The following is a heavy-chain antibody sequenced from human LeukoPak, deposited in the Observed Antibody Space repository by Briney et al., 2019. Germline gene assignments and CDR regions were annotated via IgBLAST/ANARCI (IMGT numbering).Heavy chain of an antibody. D-gene: IGHD1-26*01. CDR3: ARDRGSYFRYFDY. V-gene: IGHV1-2*02. CDR1: GYTFTGYY. CDR2: INPNSGGT. Sequence: GASVKVSCKASGYTFTGYYMHWVRQAPGQGLEWMGWINPNSGGTNYAQKFQGRVTMTRDTSIGTAYMELSRLRSDDTAVYYCARDRGSYFRYFDYWGQGTLVTVSS. J-gene: IGHJ4*02.